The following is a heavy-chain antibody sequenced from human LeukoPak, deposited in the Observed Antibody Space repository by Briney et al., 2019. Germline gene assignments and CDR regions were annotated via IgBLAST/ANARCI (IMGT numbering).Heavy chain of an antibody. CDR1: GFTFSSYS. Sequence: GGSLRLSCAASGFTFSSYSMNWVRQAPGKGLEWVSSISSSSSYIYYADSVEGRFTISRDNAKNSLYLQMNSLRAEDTAVYYCARDRGRGSSSKLDPWGQGTLVTVSS. D-gene: IGHD6-13*01. J-gene: IGHJ5*02. CDR3: ARDRGRGSSSKLDP. CDR2: ISSSSSYI. V-gene: IGHV3-21*01.